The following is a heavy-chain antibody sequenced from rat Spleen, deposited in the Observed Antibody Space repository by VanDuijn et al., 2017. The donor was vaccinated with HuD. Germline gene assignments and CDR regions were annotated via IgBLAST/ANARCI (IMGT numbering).Heavy chain of an antibody. CDR2: ITNSAGST. CDR3: TRRRLNWEAYFNY. Sequence: EVQLVESGGGLVQFGRSLKLSCAASGFTFSNYGMAWVRQAPTKGLEWVASITNSAGSTYYRDSVKGRFTISRDNAESTLYLQMNSLRSEDTATYYCTRRRLNWEAYFNYWGQGVMVTVSS. V-gene: IGHV5S13*01. CDR1: GFTFSNYG. J-gene: IGHJ2*01. D-gene: IGHD5-1*01.